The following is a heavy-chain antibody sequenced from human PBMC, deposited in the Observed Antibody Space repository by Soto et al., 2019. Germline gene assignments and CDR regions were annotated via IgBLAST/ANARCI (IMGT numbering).Heavy chain of an antibody. CDR3: ARAGYYGSGILL. J-gene: IGHJ4*02. Sequence: EVQLVESGGGLVQPGGSLRLSCAASGFTFNSYSMNWVRQAPGKGLEWVSYISSSSSTIYYADSVKGRFTISRDNAKNSLYLQMNSMRDEDTAVYYCARAGYYGSGILLWGQGTLVTVSS. D-gene: IGHD3-10*01. CDR1: GFTFNSYS. CDR2: ISSSSSTI. V-gene: IGHV3-48*02.